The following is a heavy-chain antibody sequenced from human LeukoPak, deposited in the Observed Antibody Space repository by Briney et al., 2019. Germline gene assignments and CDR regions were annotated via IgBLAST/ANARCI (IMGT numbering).Heavy chain of an antibody. D-gene: IGHD1-26*01. CDR3: ARVQWELRGVGSYFEY. CDR1: GFTFSSYW. V-gene: IGHV3-7*01. CDR2: IKQDGSEK. Sequence: SGGSLRLSCVVSGFTFSSYWMSWVRQAPGKGLEWVANIKQDGSEKYYVDSVKGRFTMSRDNAKSSLYLQMNSLRAEDTAVYYCARVQWELRGVGSYFEYWGQGALVTVSS. J-gene: IGHJ4*02.